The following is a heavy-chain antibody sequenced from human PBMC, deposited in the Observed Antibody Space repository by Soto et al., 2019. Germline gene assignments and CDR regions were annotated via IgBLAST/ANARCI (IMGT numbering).Heavy chain of an antibody. CDR1: GYTFTSYA. V-gene: IGHV1-18*01. Sequence: ASVKVSCKASGYTFTSYAMHWVRQAPGQRLEWMGWISTYNGDTNYAQTFQGRVTMTTDTSTSTVHMEVRSLRSDDTAVYYCAREGVAPYYYYGMDVWGQGPPVTVSS. J-gene: IGHJ6*02. CDR3: AREGVAPYYYYGMDV. CDR2: ISTYNGDT. D-gene: IGHD5-12*01.